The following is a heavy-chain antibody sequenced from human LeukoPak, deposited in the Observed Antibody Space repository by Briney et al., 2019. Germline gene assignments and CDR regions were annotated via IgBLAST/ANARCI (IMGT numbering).Heavy chain of an antibody. CDR2: IYYSGST. Sequence: SVTLSLTCTVSGGSISSYYWSWIRQPPGKGLEWIGYIYYSGSTNYNPSLKSRVTISADTSKNQFSLKLSSVTAADTAVYFCARHEGYSYAFAYWGREPWSPSPQ. V-gene: IGHV4-59*08. CDR1: GGSISSYY. D-gene: IGHD5-18*01. J-gene: IGHJ4*02. CDR3: ARHEGYSYAFAY.